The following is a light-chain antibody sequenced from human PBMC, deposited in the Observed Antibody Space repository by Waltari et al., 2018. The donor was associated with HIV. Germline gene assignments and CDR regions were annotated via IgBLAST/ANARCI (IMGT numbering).Light chain of an antibody. V-gene: IGLV2-14*01. CDR2: DVS. J-gene: IGLJ2*01. Sequence: QSALTQPASVSGSPGQSITISCTGTSSDVGGYNSVSWYQQHPGKAPKLMIFDVSNRPSGVSNRFSGSKSGNTASLTISGLQAEDEADYYCSSYTSSSTVVVGGGTKVTVL. CDR3: SSYTSSSTVV. CDR1: SSDVGGYNS.